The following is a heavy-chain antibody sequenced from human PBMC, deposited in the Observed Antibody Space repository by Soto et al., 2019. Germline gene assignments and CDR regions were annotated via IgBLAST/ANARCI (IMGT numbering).Heavy chain of an antibody. CDR1: GYAFTTCG. CDR3: ARGRYGDY. Sequence: QVHLVQSGAEVKKPGASVKVSCKGSGYAFTTCGITWVRQGPGQGLEWMGWISAHNGNTNYAQKLQGRVTVTRDTSTSTAYMELRSLRSDDTAVYYCARGRYGDYWGQGALLTVSS. V-gene: IGHV1-18*01. CDR2: ISAHNGNT. D-gene: IGHD1-1*01. J-gene: IGHJ4*02.